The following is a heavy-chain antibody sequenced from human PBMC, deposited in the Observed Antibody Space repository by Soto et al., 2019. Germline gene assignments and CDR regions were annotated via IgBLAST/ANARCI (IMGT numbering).Heavy chain of an antibody. J-gene: IGHJ4*02. CDR1: GFTFSSYS. CDR3: ARDHKYYYDSSGYKDY. CDR2: ISSSSSYI. D-gene: IGHD3-22*01. Sequence: PGGSLRLSCAASGFTFSSYSMNWVRQAPGKGLEWVSPISSSSSYIYYADSAKGRFTISRDNAKNSLYLQMNSLRAEDTAVYYCARDHKYYYDSSGYKDYWGQGTLVTVSS. V-gene: IGHV3-21*01.